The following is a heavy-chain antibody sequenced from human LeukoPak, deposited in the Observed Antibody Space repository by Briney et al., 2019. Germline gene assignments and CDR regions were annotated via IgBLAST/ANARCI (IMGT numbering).Heavy chain of an antibody. CDR2: IYPGDSDT. Sequence: GESLKISCKGSGYSFTNYWIGWVRQMPGKGLEWMGIIYPGDSDTRYRLSFQGQVTISADKSITTAYLQWSSLTASDTAMYYCARGGDYRYFDYWGQGTLVTVSS. V-gene: IGHV5-51*01. CDR1: GYSFTNYW. CDR3: ARGGDYRYFDY. J-gene: IGHJ4*02. D-gene: IGHD4-17*01.